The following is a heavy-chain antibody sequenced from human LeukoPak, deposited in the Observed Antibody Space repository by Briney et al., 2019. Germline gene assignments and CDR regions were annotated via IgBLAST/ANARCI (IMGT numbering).Heavy chain of an antibody. J-gene: IGHJ5*02. CDR1: GGSISSYY. CDR2: IYYSGST. CDR3: ASWYESNWFDP. D-gene: IGHD6-13*01. V-gene: IGHV4-59*08. Sequence: SETLSLTCTVSGGSISSYYWSWIRQPPGKGLEWIGYIYYSGSTSYNPSLKSRVTISVDTSKNQFSLKLSSVTAADTAVYYCASWYESNWFDPWGQGTLVTVSS.